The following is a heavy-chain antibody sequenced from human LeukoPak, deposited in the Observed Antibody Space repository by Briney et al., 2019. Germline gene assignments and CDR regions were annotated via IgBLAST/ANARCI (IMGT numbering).Heavy chain of an antibody. D-gene: IGHD2/OR15-2a*01. J-gene: IGHJ4*02. CDR2: LFYSGKGNT. CDR1: GGSISNYY. V-gene: IGHV4-59*08. Sequence: SEALSLTCSVSGGSISNYYWSWIRQPPGKGLEWIGYLFYSGKGNTRYNPSLGSRAAISVDMSKNNFSLTLTSVTAADTAVYFCARHRGAYFPFDYWGQGALVTVSS. CDR3: ARHRGAYFPFDY.